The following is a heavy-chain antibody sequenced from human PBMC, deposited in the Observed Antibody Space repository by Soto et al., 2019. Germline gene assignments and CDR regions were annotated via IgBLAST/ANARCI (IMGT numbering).Heavy chain of an antibody. D-gene: IGHD4-17*01. CDR3: GRSGDDYGSYIDY. CDR1: GYSISSGYY. J-gene: IGHJ4*02. CDR2: INHSGNT. Sequence: SETLSLTCGVPGYSISSGYYCGWIRQSPGKGLEWIGSINHSGNTYYNPSLRSRVTISVDTSRNQVSLKLTSMTAADTAVYYCGRSGDDYGSYIDYWGQGTLVTVSS. V-gene: IGHV4-38-2*01.